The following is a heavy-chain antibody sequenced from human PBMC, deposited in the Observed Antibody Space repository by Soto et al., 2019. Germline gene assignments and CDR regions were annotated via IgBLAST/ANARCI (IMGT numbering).Heavy chain of an antibody. CDR2: IYYRGST. Sequence: SETLSLTCTVSGGSISSYYWSWIRQPPGKGLEWIGYIYYRGSTNYNPSLKSRVTISVDTSKNQFSLKLSSVTAADTAVYYCARASPGDYYDSSGRFDYWGQGTLVTVSS. D-gene: IGHD3-22*01. CDR1: GGSISSYY. CDR3: ARASPGDYYDSSGRFDY. J-gene: IGHJ4*02. V-gene: IGHV4-59*01.